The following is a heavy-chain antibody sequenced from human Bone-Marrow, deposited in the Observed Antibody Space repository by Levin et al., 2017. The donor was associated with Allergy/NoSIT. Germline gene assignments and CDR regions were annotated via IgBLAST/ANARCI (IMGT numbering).Heavy chain of an antibody. CDR1: GFAFSRYS. V-gene: IGHV3-48*01. Sequence: PGGSLRLSCAASGFAFSRYSMNWVRQAPGKGLEWLSYISNSISIYYAASVRGRFTISRDNAKNSLYLQMNSLRAEDTALYYCARVTDLYCSSTSCSFDYWGQGTLVTVSS. CDR3: ARVTDLYCSSTSCSFDY. CDR2: ISNSISI. D-gene: IGHD2-2*01. J-gene: IGHJ4*02.